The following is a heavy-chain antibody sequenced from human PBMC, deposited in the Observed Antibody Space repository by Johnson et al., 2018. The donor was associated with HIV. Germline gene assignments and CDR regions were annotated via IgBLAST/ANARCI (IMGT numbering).Heavy chain of an antibody. CDR1: GFTFSDNY. Sequence: QVQLVESGGGLVQPGGSLRLSCVASGFTFSDNYMSRIRQAPGKGLEWVSGISWNSGSIGYADSVKGRFTISRDNAKNSLYLQMNSLRSEDTAVYYCARDSFFEELNAFDIWGQGTMVTVSS. J-gene: IGHJ3*02. CDR3: ARDSFFEELNAFDI. D-gene: IGHD3-10*01. V-gene: IGHV3-11*04. CDR2: ISWNSGSI.